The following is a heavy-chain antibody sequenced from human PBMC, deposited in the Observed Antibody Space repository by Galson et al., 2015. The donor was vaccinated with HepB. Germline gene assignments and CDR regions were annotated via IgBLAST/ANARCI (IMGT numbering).Heavy chain of an antibody. J-gene: IGHJ6*02. CDR3: AKSRKTEDNWQYSRYYYHGLDV. V-gene: IGHV3-30*18. CDR1: GITFRSYG. Sequence: SLRLSCAASGITFRSYGMHWVRQAPGKGLEWVAVISYDGTIQYYADSVKGRFTISRDNSKNTLYLQMNSLRAEDTAVYYCAKSRKTEDNWQYSRYYYHGLDVWGQGTTVTVSS. CDR2: ISYDGTIQ. D-gene: IGHD1-20*01.